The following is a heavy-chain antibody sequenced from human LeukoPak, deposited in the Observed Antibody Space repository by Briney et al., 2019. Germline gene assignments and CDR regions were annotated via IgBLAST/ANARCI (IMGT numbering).Heavy chain of an antibody. V-gene: IGHV3-48*04. CDR1: GLTFSSYS. Sequence: PGGSLRLSCAASGLTFSSYSMNWVRQAPGKGLEWVSYISSSSSTIYYADSVKGRFTISRDNAKNSLYLQMNSLRAEDTAVYYCARGYSSSWYVAFDYWGQGTLVTVSS. CDR2: ISSSSSTI. CDR3: ARGYSSSWYVAFDY. J-gene: IGHJ4*02. D-gene: IGHD6-13*01.